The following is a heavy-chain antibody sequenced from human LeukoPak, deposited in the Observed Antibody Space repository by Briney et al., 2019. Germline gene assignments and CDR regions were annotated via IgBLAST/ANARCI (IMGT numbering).Heavy chain of an antibody. CDR2: TYYMSKWFN. CDR3: ARDRDGTGLHGTNYDQ. CDR1: VDSVSINIAG. D-gene: IGHD6-19*01. J-gene: IGHJ4*02. Sequence: SQTLSLTSAISVDSVSINIAGSNWIRQSPSGCLGWLGMTYYMSKWFNDYAVSVKSRIAINPDTSKNQFSLHLNSATPEDTAVYYCARDRDGTGLHGTNYDQWGQGTLVTVSS. V-gene: IGHV6-1*01.